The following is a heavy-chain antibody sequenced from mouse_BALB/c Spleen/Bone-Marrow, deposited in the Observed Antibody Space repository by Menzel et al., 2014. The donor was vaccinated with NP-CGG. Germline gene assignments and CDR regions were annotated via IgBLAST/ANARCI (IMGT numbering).Heavy chain of an antibody. CDR2: IYPYNGGN. Sequence: EVQLQQSGPELVKPAPSLKISCKASGYTFTDHNMHWVKQSHGKSLEWMGYIYPYNGGNAYNQMFKRKTTLTVGNSSSTTYMDLRSLTSEDSAVYYCSSPYANYGYWFAYWGQGTMVTVSA. D-gene: IGHD1-1*01. CDR3: SSPYANYGYWFAY. V-gene: IGHV1S29*02. J-gene: IGHJ3*01. CDR1: GYTFTDHN.